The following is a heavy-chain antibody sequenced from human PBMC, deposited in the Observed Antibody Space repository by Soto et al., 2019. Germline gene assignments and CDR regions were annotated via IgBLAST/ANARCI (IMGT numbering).Heavy chain of an antibody. D-gene: IGHD2-21*02. V-gene: IGHV4-59*11. J-gene: IGHJ6*02. CDR2: LYNTGST. CDR1: PPPPTPPH. Sequence: SETLSLTRPPPPPPPTPPHWRPIRQSPGTGLEWIGYLYNTGSTIYNPSLKSRVTISVDTSKNQFSLKMNSVTAADTAVYYCARDLWGYCGVDCYPLDVWGQGTTVTVSS. CDR3: ARDLWGYCGVDCYPLDV.